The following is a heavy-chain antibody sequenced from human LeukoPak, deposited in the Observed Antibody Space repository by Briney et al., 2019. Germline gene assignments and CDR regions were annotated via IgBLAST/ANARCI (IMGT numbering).Heavy chain of an antibody. CDR3: ARRFVGYDSSWGASDI. D-gene: IGHD6-13*01. J-gene: IGHJ3*02. CDR1: GGSISGYY. CDR2: IHYSGST. V-gene: IGHV4-59*08. Sequence: SETLSLTCTVAGGSISGYYWSWIRQPPGKGLEWIGYIHYSGSTNYNPSLKSRVTISVDMSKNQFSLKLSSVTAADTAVYYCARRFVGYDSSWGASDIWGLGTMVTVSS.